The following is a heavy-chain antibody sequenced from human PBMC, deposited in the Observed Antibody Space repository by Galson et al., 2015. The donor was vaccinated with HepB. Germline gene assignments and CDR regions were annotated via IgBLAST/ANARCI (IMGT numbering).Heavy chain of an antibody. Sequence: SLRLSCAASGFTFSTYAMSWVRQAPGKGLEWVSGISGIDGSTYYADSVKGRFTISRDNSKNTLFLQMNSLRADDTAVYYCARQLAIDYWSQGTLVTVSS. CDR2: ISGIDGST. CDR1: GFTFSTYA. D-gene: IGHD5-12*01. CDR3: ARQLAIDY. J-gene: IGHJ4*02. V-gene: IGHV3-23*01.